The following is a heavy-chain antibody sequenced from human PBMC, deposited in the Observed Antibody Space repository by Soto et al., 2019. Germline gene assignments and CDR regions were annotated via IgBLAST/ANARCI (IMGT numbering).Heavy chain of an antibody. D-gene: IGHD2-21*02. CDR2: ISGSGSNT. Sequence: PGGSLRLSCAASGFTSSSYAMSWVRQAPGKGLEWVSAISGSGSNTYYADSVKGRFTISRDNSNNTLSLQMNSLRADDTAVYYCTKVLTAEQFYPSDSWGQGTLVTVSS. CDR1: GFTSSSYA. CDR3: TKVLTAEQFYPSDS. V-gene: IGHV3-23*01. J-gene: IGHJ4*02.